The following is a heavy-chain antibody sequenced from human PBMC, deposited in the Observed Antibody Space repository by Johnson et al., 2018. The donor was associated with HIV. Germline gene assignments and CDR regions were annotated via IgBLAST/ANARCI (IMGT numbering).Heavy chain of an antibody. V-gene: IGHV3-7*01. J-gene: IGHJ3*02. CDR2: IKQDGSEK. D-gene: IGHD1-14*01. Sequence: VQLVESGGGLVQPGGSLRLSCAASGFTFSRYWMSWVRQAPGKGLEWVANIKQDGSEKYYVDSVKGRFTISRDNSKNMLYLQMNSLRAGDTAVYYCARGRATGRGRSAFDIWGQGTMVTVSS. CDR1: GFTFSRYW. CDR3: ARGRATGRGRSAFDI.